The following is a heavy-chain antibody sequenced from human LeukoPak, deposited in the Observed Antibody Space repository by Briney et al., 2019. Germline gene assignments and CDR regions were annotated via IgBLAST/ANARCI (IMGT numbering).Heavy chain of an antibody. CDR2: INHSGST. V-gene: IGHV4-34*01. D-gene: IGHD3-22*01. Sequence: KPSETLSLTCAVYGGSFSGYYWSWIRQPPGKGLEWIGEINHSGSTNYNPSLKSRVTISVDTSKNQFSLKLSSVTAADTAVYYCARGTSYDSSGYYPYFDYWGQGTLVTVSS. J-gene: IGHJ4*02. CDR3: ARGTSYDSSGYYPYFDY. CDR1: GGSFSGYY.